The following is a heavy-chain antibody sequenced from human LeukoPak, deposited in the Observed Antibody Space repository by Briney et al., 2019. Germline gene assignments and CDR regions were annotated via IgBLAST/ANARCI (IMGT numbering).Heavy chain of an antibody. CDR3: ARGFSGTRGDY. V-gene: IGHV3-23*01. Sequence: GGSLRLSCAASGFTFSSYAMSWVRQAPGKGLEWVSAISGSGGSTYYADSVKGRITISRDNSKNTLYLQMNSLRAEDTAVYYCARGFSGTRGDYWGQGTLVTVSS. D-gene: IGHD6-25*01. CDR1: GFTFSSYA. CDR2: ISGSGGST. J-gene: IGHJ4*02.